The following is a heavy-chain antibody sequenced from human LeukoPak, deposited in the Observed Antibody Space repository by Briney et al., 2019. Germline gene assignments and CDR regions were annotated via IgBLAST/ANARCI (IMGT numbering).Heavy chain of an antibody. CDR1: GYTFTGYY. J-gene: IGHJ6*03. CDR3: ASQTAIVNYYYYHMDV. D-gene: IGHD5-18*01. V-gene: IGHV1-2*02. Sequence: ASVRVSCKASGYTFTGYYIHWVRQAPGQGLEWMGWINSNSGGTNYAQKFQGRVTMTRDTSISTAYMELSRLTSDDTAVYYCASQTAIVNYYYYHMDVWGKGTTVTVPS. CDR2: INSNSGGT.